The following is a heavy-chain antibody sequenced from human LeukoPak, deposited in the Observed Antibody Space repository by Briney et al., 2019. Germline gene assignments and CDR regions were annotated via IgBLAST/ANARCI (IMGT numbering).Heavy chain of an antibody. V-gene: IGHV3-23*01. CDR2: IGGSASGT. Sequence: PGGSLRLSCAASGFTFSSYTMSWVRQAPGKGLEWVSTIGGSASGTFYADSVKGRFTISRDNSKSTLYLQMNSLRAEDTAIYYCAKMPAYYYDSSGYAFHFDYWGQGTLVTVSS. CDR1: GFTFSSYT. D-gene: IGHD3-22*01. J-gene: IGHJ4*02. CDR3: AKMPAYYYDSSGYAFHFDY.